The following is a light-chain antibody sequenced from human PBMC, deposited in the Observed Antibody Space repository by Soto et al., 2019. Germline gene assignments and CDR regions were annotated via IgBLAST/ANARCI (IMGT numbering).Light chain of an antibody. CDR2: DAY. CDR3: QQYNSYSQT. Sequence: DIQMTQSPSTLSASVGDRVTITCRASQSISSWLAWYQQKPGKAPKLLIYDAYSLESGVPSRFSGSGSGTEFTLTISSLQPDDFATYYFQQYNSYSQTFGQGTKVEIK. V-gene: IGKV1-5*01. J-gene: IGKJ1*01. CDR1: QSISSW.